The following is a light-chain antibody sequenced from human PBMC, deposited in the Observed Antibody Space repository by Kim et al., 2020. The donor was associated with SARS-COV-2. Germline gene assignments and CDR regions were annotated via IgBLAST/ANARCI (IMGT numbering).Light chain of an antibody. CDR3: SSYTSSSTYV. CDR1: SSDVGGYNY. J-gene: IGLJ1*01. V-gene: IGLV2-14*04. Sequence: GQSNNISCTGTSSDVGGYNYVSWYQQHPGKAPKLMIYDVSKRPSGVSNRFSGSKSGNTASLTISGLQAEDEADYYCSSYTSSSTYVFGTGTKVTVL. CDR2: DVS.